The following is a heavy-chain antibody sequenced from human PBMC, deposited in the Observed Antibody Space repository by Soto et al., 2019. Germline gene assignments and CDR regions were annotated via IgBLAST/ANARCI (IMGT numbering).Heavy chain of an antibody. D-gene: IGHD3-10*01. V-gene: IGHV3-33*01. CDR1: GFTFSSYG. CDR2: IWYDGSNK. Sequence: GGSLRLSCAASGFTFSSYGMHWVRQAPGKGLECVAVIWYDGSNKYYADSVKGRFTISRDNSKNTLYLQMNSLRAEDTAVYYCARDRGNPDSFDIWGQGTMVTVSS. CDR3: ARDRGNPDSFDI. J-gene: IGHJ3*02.